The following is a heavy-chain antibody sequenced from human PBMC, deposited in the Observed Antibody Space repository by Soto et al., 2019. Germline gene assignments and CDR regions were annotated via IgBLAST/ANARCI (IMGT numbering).Heavy chain of an antibody. CDR2: IKSNADGGAT. CDR3: TTAPFSFITLPGTSFLIGMDV. Sequence: PGVSLRLSCAVSVFSLTKDTMSWIRQAQEKGQERVARIKSNADGGATDYAAPVKGRFTVSRDDSRNTLYLQLNSLKTEDTAVYCCTTAPFSFITLPGTSFLIGMDVWGQGTTVTVSS. V-gene: IGHV3-15*01. CDR1: VFSLTKDT. D-gene: IGHD3-10*01. J-gene: IGHJ6*02.